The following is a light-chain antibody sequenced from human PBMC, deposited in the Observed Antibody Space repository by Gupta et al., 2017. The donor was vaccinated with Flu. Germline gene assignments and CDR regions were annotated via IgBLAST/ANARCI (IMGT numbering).Light chain of an antibody. CDR3: KQGRHWPLT. J-gene: IGKJ4*01. V-gene: IGKV3-11*01. CDR2: VCS. Sequence: PATLSLSPRASSAISCRAHQSVYNFLAWYLQRPGQSPRLLIYVCSNRASGIPARFSGSGSGTDFTLKISSLEPEDFAVYYCKQGRHWPLTFGGGTKVEIK. CDR1: QSVYNF.